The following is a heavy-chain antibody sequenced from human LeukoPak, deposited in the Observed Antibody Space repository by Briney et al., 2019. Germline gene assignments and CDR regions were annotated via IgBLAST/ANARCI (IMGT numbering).Heavy chain of an antibody. V-gene: IGHV4-61*02. CDR3: ARDRGNGVSGDYFDS. CDR2: IQTSGRV. J-gene: IGHJ4*02. Sequence: SETLSLTCSVSGGSVSSGPNYWNWIRRPAGKGLEWIGRIQTSGRVNYNPSLKSRVTVYLDTPKNLVSLQLTSVTAADTAVYYCARDRGNGVSGDYFDSWGQGTQVTVSS. CDR1: GGSVSSGPNY. D-gene: IGHD5-12*01.